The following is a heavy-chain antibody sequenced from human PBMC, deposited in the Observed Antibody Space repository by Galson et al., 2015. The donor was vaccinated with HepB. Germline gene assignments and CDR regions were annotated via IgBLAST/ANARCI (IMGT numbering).Heavy chain of an antibody. CDR2: ISWDSGSI. Sequence: SLRLSCAASGFTFDDFAMHWVRQPPGKGLEWVSGISWDSGSIDYADSVKGRFTISRDNAKNSLYLQMNSLSSEDTALYYCAKDGEHSSGWSDFDHWGQGTLVTVSS. D-gene: IGHD6-19*01. V-gene: IGHV3-9*01. CDR3: AKDGEHSSGWSDFDH. J-gene: IGHJ4*02. CDR1: GFTFDDFA.